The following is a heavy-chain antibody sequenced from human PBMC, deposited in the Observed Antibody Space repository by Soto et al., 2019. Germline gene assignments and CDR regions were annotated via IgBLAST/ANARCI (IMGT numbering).Heavy chain of an antibody. CDR1: GYSFTSYW. CDR2: IDPTDSYT. CDR3: ARDKTLYGMDV. J-gene: IGHJ6*02. V-gene: IGHV5-10-1*01. Sequence: PGESLKISCQGSGYSFTSYWISWVRQMPGKGLEWLGRIDPTDSYTTYSPPFQGHVTISADKSISTAYLQWSSLKASDTAMYYCARDKTLYGMDVWGQGTTVTVSS.